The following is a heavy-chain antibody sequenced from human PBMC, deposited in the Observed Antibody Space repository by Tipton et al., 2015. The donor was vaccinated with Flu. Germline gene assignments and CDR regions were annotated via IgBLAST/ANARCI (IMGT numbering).Heavy chain of an antibody. J-gene: IGHJ4*02. CDR1: GFPFRDYT. Sequence: SLRLSCTASGFPFRDYTVSWVRQAPGKGLEWVGFIRSKGYGETTEYAASVRGRFTISRDDSKNIAYLQMNSLKTEDTAVYYCTRDSYDYDEYATILLFDYWGQGTLLTVSS. CDR3: TRDSYDYDEYATILLFDY. V-gene: IGHV3-49*04. CDR2: IRSKGYGETT. D-gene: IGHD4-17*01.